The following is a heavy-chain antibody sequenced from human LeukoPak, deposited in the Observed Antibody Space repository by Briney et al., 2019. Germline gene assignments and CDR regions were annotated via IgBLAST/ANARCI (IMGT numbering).Heavy chain of an antibody. CDR1: GFTFSSSA. Sequence: SGGSLRLSCAASGFTFSSSAMSWVRQAPGKGLEWVSAISNNGGYTYYADSVQGRFTISRDNSKNTLYLQMNSLRAEDTAIYYCMTAAGYNFGQYWGQGTLVTVSS. CDR2: ISNNGGYT. CDR3: MTAAGYNFGQY. D-gene: IGHD5-18*01. V-gene: IGHV3-23*01. J-gene: IGHJ4*02.